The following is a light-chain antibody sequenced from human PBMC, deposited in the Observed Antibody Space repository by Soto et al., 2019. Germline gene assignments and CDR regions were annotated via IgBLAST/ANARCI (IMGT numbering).Light chain of an antibody. V-gene: IGLV2-14*01. CDR2: DVS. CDR3: SSYTSSSTLWV. J-gene: IGLJ3*02. CDR1: SSDVGGYNY. Sequence: QSALTQPASVSGSPGQSSTISCTGTSSDVGGYNYVSWYQQHPGKAPKLMIYDVSNRPSGVSNRFSGAKSGNTASLTSSGLQAEDEADYYCSSYTSSSTLWVFGGGTKLTVL.